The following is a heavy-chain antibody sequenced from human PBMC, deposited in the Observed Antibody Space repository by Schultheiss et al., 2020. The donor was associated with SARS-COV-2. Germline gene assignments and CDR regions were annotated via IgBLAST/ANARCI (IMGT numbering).Heavy chain of an antibody. Sequence: GESLKISCKGSGYSFTSYWIGWVRQMPGKGLEWMGIIYPGDSDTRYSPSFQGQVTISADKSISTAYLQWSSLKASDTAMYYCARSGVYCGGDCLIPSRPFDYWGQGTLVTVSS. CDR3: ARSGVYCGGDCLIPSRPFDY. J-gene: IGHJ4*02. CDR2: IYPGDSDT. D-gene: IGHD2-21*02. V-gene: IGHV5-51*01. CDR1: GYSFTSYW.